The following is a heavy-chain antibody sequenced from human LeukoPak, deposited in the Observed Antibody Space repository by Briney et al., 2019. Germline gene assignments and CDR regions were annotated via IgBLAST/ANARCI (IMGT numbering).Heavy chain of an antibody. J-gene: IGHJ4*02. CDR1: GFTFSDYY. Sequence: NPGGSLRLSCAASGFTFSDYYMSWIRQAPGKGLEWVSYISSSSSYTNYADSVKGRFTISRDNAKNTLSLQMNSLRAEDTAVYYCARDRSISAAGDTYWGQGTLSPSPQ. CDR2: ISSSSSYT. V-gene: IGHV3-11*06. D-gene: IGHD6-13*01. CDR3: ARDRSISAAGDTY.